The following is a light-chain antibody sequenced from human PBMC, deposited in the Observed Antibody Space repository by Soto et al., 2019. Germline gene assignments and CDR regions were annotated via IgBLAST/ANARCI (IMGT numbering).Light chain of an antibody. V-gene: IGKV3-11*01. Sequence: ESVLTHSPATLSVSPGERAILSCRASQSVRSSLAWYQQKPGQAPRLLIYDASNRATGIPARFSGSGSGTDFTLTISSLEPEDFAVYYCQQRSNWPLITFGQGTRLEIK. CDR2: DAS. CDR1: QSVRSS. J-gene: IGKJ5*01. CDR3: QQRSNWPLIT.